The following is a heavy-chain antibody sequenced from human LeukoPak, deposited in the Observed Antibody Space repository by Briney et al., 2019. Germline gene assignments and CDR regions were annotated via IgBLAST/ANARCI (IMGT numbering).Heavy chain of an antibody. Sequence: ASVKVSCKASGYTFTSYGISWVRQAPGQGLEWMGWISAYNGNTNYAQKFQGRVTMTRDTSISTAYMELSRLTSDDTAVYYCARDSSGWQPFDYWGQGTLVTVSS. D-gene: IGHD6-19*01. CDR1: GYTFTSYG. V-gene: IGHV1-18*01. CDR2: ISAYNGNT. J-gene: IGHJ4*02. CDR3: ARDSSGWQPFDY.